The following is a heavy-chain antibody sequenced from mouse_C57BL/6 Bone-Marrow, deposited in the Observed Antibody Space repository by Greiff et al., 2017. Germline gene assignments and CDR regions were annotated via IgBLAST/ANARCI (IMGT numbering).Heavy chain of an antibody. D-gene: IGHD2-1*01. V-gene: IGHV1-81*01. CDR1: GYTFTSYG. CDR3: ECAIYWGTSWFAY. Sequence: QVQLQQSGAELARPGASVKLSCKASGYTFTSYGISWVKQRTGQGLEWIGEIYPRSGNTYYNEKFKGKATLTADTSSSTAYMELRILTSEASAVYVCECAIYWGTSWFAYWGQGTLVTVSA. CDR2: IYPRSGNT. J-gene: IGHJ3*01.